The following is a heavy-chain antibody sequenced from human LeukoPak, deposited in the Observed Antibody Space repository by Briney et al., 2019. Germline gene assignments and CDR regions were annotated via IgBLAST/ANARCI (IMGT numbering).Heavy chain of an antibody. CDR1: GGSISSYY. Sequence: SETLSLTCTVSGGSISSYYWSWIRQPPGKGLEWIGHIYYSGSTNYNPSLKSRVTISVDTSKNQFSLKLSSVTAADTAVYYCARIPDRYWYFDLWGRGTLVTVSS. CDR3: ARIPDRYWYFDL. CDR2: IYYSGST. J-gene: IGHJ2*01. V-gene: IGHV4-59*08. D-gene: IGHD1-14*01.